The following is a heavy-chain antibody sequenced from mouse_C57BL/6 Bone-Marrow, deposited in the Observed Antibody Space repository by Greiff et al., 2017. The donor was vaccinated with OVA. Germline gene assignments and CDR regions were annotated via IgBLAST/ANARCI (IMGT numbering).Heavy chain of an antibody. V-gene: IGHV1-64*01. CDR2: IHPNSGST. CDR3: ARRTTVVAGGGDYFDY. J-gene: IGHJ2*01. Sequence: QVQLQQPGAELVKPGASVKLSCKASGYTFTSYWMHWVKQRPGQGLEWIGMIHPNSGSTNYNEKFKSKATLTVDKSSSTAYMQLSSLTSEDSAVYYCARRTTVVAGGGDYFDYWGQGTTLTVSS. CDR1: GYTFTSYW. D-gene: IGHD1-1*01.